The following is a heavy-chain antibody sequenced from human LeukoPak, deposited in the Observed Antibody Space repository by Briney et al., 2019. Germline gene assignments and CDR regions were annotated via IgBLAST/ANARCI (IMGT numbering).Heavy chain of an antibody. J-gene: IGHJ4*02. D-gene: IGHD4-17*01. CDR1: GGSFSTYY. CDR3: ARGPYGDYGVYYFDS. Sequence: SETLSLTCAVYGGSFSTYYWNWIRQPPGNGLEWIGEINHSGSTNYNPSLKSRVTISLDTSKNQFSLKLSSVTAADTAVYYCARGPYGDYGVYYFDSWAQGSLVTVSS. CDR2: INHSGST. V-gene: IGHV4-34*01.